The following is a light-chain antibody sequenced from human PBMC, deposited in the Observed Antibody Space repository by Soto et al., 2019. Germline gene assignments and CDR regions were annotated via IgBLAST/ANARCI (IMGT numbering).Light chain of an antibody. Sequence: QSALTQPASVSGSPGQSITISCTGTSSDVGGYNYVSWYQHHPGKAPKLMIYEVSHRPSGVSNRFSGSKSGNTASLTISGLQAVDESDYYCSSYTGSSTPVFGGGTKVTVL. CDR3: SSYTGSSTPV. CDR1: SSDVGGYNY. J-gene: IGLJ3*02. V-gene: IGLV2-14*01. CDR2: EVS.